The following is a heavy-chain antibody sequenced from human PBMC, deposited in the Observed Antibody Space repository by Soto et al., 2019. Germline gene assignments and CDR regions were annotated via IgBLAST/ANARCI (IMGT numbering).Heavy chain of an antibody. CDR3: ARDPGGYSSSWYPGAKYHYYGMDV. J-gene: IGHJ6*02. Sequence: SETLSLTCTVSGGSISSYYWSWIRQPPGKGLEWIGYIYYSGSTNYNPSLKSRVTIPVDTSKNQFSLKLSSVTAADTAVYYCARDPGGYSSSWYPGAKYHYYGMDVWGQGTTVTVSS. CDR2: IYYSGST. CDR1: GGSISSYY. D-gene: IGHD6-13*01. V-gene: IGHV4-59*01.